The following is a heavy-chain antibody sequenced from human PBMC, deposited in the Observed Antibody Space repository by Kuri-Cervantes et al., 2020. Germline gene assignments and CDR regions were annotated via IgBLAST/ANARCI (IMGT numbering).Heavy chain of an antibody. CDR1: GGTFSSYA. Sequence: SVKASCKASGGTFSSYAISWVRQAPGQGLEWMGGIIPIFGTANYAQKFQGRVTITTDESTSTAYMELSRLRSDDTAVYYCASAGQGGDSGSYSYFDYWGQGTLVTVSS. CDR3: ASAGQGGDSGSYSYFDY. CDR2: IIPIFGTA. D-gene: IGHD1-26*01. V-gene: IGHV1-69*05. J-gene: IGHJ4*02.